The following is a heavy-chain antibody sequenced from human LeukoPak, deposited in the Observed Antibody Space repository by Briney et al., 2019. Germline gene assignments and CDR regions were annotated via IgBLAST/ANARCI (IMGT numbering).Heavy chain of an antibody. Sequence: ASVKVSCKASGYTFTSYDINWVRQAPGQGLEWMGWMNPNSGNTGYAQKFQGRVTMTRNTSISTAYMELSSLRSEDTAVYYCARSSDIVVVPAAMDYYYYYMDVWGKGTTVTVSS. CDR3: ARSSDIVVVPAAMDYYYYYMDV. CDR2: MNPNSGNT. CDR1: GYTFTSYD. J-gene: IGHJ6*03. D-gene: IGHD2-2*01. V-gene: IGHV1-8*01.